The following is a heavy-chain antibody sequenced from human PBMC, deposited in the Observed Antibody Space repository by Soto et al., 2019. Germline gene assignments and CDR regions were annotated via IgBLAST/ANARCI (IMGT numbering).Heavy chain of an antibody. J-gene: IGHJ6*02. CDR2: ISYDGSNN. Sequence: PGWSQRLSCAASGFTLSSYAMHWVRQAPGKGLEWVAVISYDGSNNYYADSVKGRFTISRDNSKNTLYLHMNSLRAEDTAVFYFARDFFPTKTKGHAFYFYYGVYVWGHRTTVPVSS. V-gene: IGHV3-30-3*01. CDR3: ARDFFPTKTKGHAFYFYYGVYV. CDR1: GFTLSSYA. D-gene: IGHD3-3*02.